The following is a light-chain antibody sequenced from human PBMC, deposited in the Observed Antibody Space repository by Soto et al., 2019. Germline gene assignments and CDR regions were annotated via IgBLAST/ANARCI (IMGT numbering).Light chain of an antibody. Sequence: EIVMTQSPATLSVSPGERATLSCRASQSVSSNLAWYQQKPGQAPRLLIYDASTSATGIPARFSGSGSETEFTLTISSLQSEDFAVYYCQQYNNWPPLTFGGGTKVEIK. J-gene: IGKJ4*01. V-gene: IGKV3-15*01. CDR1: QSVSSN. CDR3: QQYNNWPPLT. CDR2: DAS.